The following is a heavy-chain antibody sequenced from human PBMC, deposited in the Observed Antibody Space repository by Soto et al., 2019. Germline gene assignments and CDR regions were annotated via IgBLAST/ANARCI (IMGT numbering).Heavy chain of an antibody. V-gene: IGHV4-39*02. D-gene: IGHD6-13*01. CDR1: GGSINSSKY. CDR2: ISYGGST. J-gene: IGHJ4*02. CDR3: SRHRFESISWYYPLAY. Sequence: QMVLPESGPGLVKPSETLSLSCSVSGGSINSSKYLAWVLQSPGRGLEWIGTISYGGSTYYNPSLQRRVTISVDASKNHFALRLISATAADTPTYFCSRHRFESISWYYPLAYWDPGTLVTVSS.